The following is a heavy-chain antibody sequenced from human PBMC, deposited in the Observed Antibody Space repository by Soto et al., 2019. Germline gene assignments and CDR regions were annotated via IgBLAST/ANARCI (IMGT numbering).Heavy chain of an antibody. CDR1: GYSFTSYW. CDR2: IYPYDSDT. V-gene: IGHV5-51*01. J-gene: IGHJ4*01. CDR3: ARHLVGSTRGNFDY. Sequence: GESLKISCKGSGYSFTSYWIGWVRQMPGKGMEWMGNIYPYDSDTRYSPSFQGQVTISADTSITTAYLQWSGLRASDTAMYFCARHLVGSTRGNFDYWGQGTLVTVSS. D-gene: IGHD2-2*01.